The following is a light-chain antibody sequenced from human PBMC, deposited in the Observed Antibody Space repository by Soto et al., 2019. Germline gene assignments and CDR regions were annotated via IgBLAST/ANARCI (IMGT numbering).Light chain of an antibody. CDR2: EVT. CDR1: SSDVGGYNF. Sequence: QSVLTQPASVSGSPGQSITISCTGTSSDVGGYNFVSWYQQQPGKAPKLMVYEVTNRPSGVSYRFSGSKSGNTASLTISGLQAEDEADYFCCSYVGRNTYVFGTGTKVTVL. V-gene: IGLV2-14*01. CDR3: CSYVGRNTYV. J-gene: IGLJ1*01.